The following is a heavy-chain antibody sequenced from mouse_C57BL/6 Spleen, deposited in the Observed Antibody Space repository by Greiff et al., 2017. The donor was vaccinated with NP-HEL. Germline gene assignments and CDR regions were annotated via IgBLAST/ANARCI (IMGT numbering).Heavy chain of an antibody. CDR3: ASNYGNYPWFAY. Sequence: VQLQQSGAELVRPGSSVKLSCKASGYTFTSYWMDWVKQRPGQGLEWIGNIYPSDSETHYNQKFKDKATLTVDKSSSTAYMQLSSLTSEDSAVYYCASNYGNYPWFAYWGQGTLVTVSA. CDR1: GYTFTSYW. CDR2: IYPSDSET. D-gene: IGHD2-1*01. J-gene: IGHJ3*01. V-gene: IGHV1-61*01.